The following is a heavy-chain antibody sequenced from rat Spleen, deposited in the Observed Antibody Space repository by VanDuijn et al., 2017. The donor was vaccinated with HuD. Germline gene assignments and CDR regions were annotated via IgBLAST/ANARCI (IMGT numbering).Heavy chain of an antibody. Sequence: EVQLVESGGGLVQPGRSLKLSCAASGFTFSDYAMAWVRQAPKKGLEWVTTISYDGSSTYYRDSVKGRFTISRDNAKSTLFLQMDSLRSEDTATYYCGRRDYGGYGDYWGQGVMVTVSS. J-gene: IGHJ2*01. CDR3: GRRDYGGYGDY. D-gene: IGHD1-11*01. CDR2: ISYDGSST. V-gene: IGHV5-17*01. CDR1: GFTFSDYA.